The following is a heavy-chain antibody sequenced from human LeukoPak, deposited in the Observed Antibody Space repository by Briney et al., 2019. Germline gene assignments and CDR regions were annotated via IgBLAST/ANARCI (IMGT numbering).Heavy chain of an antibody. CDR3: ARNGRGDYWYFDL. J-gene: IGHJ2*01. CDR1: GFTFSSYS. V-gene: IGHV3-21*01. D-gene: IGHD1-1*01. CDR2: ISSSSSYI. Sequence: GGSLRLSCAASGFTFSSYSMNWVRQAPGKGLEWVSSISSSSSYIYYAVSVKGRFTISRDNAKNSLYLQMNSLRAEDTAVYYCARNGRGDYWYFDLWGRGTLVTVSS.